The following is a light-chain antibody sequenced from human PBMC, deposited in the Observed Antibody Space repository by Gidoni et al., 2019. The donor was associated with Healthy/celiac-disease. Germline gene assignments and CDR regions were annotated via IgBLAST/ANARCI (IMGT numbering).Light chain of an antibody. J-gene: IGKJ1*01. V-gene: IGKV1-5*03. Sequence: DIQMAQSPSTLSASVGDRVTVPCRPSQSISSGLAWYQQKPGKAPTLLIYKASSLESGVPSRFSGSGSGTEFTLTISSLQPDDFATYYCQQYNSFPWTFGQGTKVEIK. CDR2: KAS. CDR3: QQYNSFPWT. CDR1: QSISSG.